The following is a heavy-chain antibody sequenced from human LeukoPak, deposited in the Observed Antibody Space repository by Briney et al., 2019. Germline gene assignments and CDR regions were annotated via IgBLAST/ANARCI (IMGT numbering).Heavy chain of an antibody. D-gene: IGHD3-22*01. J-gene: IGHJ1*01. Sequence: GASVKVSCKASGGTFSSYAISWVRQAPGQGLEWMGGIIPSFGTANYAQKFQGRVTITADESTSTAYMELSSLRSEDTAVYYCARDPWGNLDSSGPLYFQHWGQGTLVTVSS. CDR1: GGTFSSYA. CDR2: IIPSFGTA. CDR3: ARDPWGNLDSSGPLYFQH. V-gene: IGHV1-69*13.